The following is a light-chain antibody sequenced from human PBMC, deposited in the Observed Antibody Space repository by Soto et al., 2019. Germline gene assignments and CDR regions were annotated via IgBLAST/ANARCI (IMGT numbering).Light chain of an antibody. CDR1: QGIRND. Sequence: AIQMTQSPSSLSASVGDRVTITCRASQGIRNDLGWYQQKPGKAPKLLIYAASSLQSGVTSGFSGSGSGTDFTLTISSLQPEDFATYYCLQDYNYPWTFGQGTKVEIK. CDR3: LQDYNYPWT. V-gene: IGKV1-6*01. CDR2: AAS. J-gene: IGKJ1*01.